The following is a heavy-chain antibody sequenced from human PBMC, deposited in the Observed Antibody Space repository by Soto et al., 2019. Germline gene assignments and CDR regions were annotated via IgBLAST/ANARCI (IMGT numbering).Heavy chain of an antibody. D-gene: IGHD2-2*01. Sequence: AGSLRLSCAASGFTFGPYSMNWDRQAQGKGIEWVSYICSRSSTIYYADSVKGRFTISRDNAKNSLNLQMNSLRDEDTAVYYCARDDCSSTSCSLDYWGQGTLVSVSS. CDR1: GFTFGPYS. J-gene: IGHJ4*02. CDR3: ARDDCSSTSCSLDY. CDR2: ICSRSSTI. V-gene: IGHV3-48*02.